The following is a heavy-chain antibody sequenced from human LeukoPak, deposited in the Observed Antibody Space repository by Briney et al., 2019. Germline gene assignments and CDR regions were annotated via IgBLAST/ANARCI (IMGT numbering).Heavy chain of an antibody. D-gene: IGHD2-21*02. CDR2: IRYDGSNK. V-gene: IGHV3-30*02. CDR3: AKDREVLAYCGGDCFQSGVDY. CDR1: GFTFSSYA. J-gene: IGHJ4*02. Sequence: GGSLRLSCAASGFTFSSYAMTWVRQAPGKGLEWVAFIRYDGSNKYYADSVKGRFTISRDNSKNTLYLQMNSLRAEDTAVYYCAKDREVLAYCGGDCFQSGVDYWGQGTLVTVSS.